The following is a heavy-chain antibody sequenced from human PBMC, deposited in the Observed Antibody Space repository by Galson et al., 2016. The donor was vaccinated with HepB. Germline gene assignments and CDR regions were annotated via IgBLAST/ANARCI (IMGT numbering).Heavy chain of an antibody. V-gene: IGHV3-23*01. CDR1: GFSFSNFA. CDR2: ISGSGANT. CDR3: ARDLGVAPRQTWDV. Sequence: SLRLSCAASGFSFSNFAMCWVRQTPGKGLECVSAISGSGANTYFVDSVKGRFTISRDNSKNTVYLQMNSLRAEDTAVYYCARDLGVAPRQTWDVWGQGTTVTVSS. J-gene: IGHJ6*02. D-gene: IGHD6-6*01.